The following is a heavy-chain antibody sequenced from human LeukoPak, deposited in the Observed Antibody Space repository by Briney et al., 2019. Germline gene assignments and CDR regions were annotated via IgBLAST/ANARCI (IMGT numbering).Heavy chain of an antibody. D-gene: IGHD3-22*01. CDR3: ARPGGDSSGYYDGY. CDR2: ISSSSSYI. J-gene: IGHJ4*02. CDR1: GFTFSDYY. Sequence: PGGSLRLSCAASGFTFSDYYMSWIRQAPGKGLEWVSSISSSSSYIYYADSVKGRFTISRDNAKNSLYLQMNSLRAEDTAVYYCARPGGDSSGYYDGYWGQGTLVTVSS. V-gene: IGHV3-11*06.